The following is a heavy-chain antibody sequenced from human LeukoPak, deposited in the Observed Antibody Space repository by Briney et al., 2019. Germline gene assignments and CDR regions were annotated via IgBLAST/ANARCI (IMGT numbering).Heavy chain of an antibody. Sequence: GVFLKISCKGSGYSFTNYWIGWVRQMPGKGLEWMGIIYPGDSDTRYSPSFQGQVTISADKSISTAYLQWSSLKASDTAMYYCARLLAPRLVIINWFDPWGQGTLVTVSS. CDR3: ARLLAPRLVIINWFDP. J-gene: IGHJ5*02. V-gene: IGHV5-51*01. CDR2: IYPGDSDT. CDR1: GYSFTNYW. D-gene: IGHD3-9*01.